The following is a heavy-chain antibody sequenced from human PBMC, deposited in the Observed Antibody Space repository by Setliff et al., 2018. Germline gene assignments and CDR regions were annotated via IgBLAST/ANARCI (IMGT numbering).Heavy chain of an antibody. J-gene: IGHJ4*02. V-gene: IGHV4-59*08. CDR1: GASINSDY. D-gene: IGHD2-21*02. CDR3: AKATGHIVVETDSFYFDK. CDR2: IHYTGST. Sequence: SETLSLTCSVYGASINSDYWAWIRQTPGKGLEWIGYIHYTGSTNYNPSLETRVTISVDTSKNQFSLKLNSVTAADTAVYYCAKATGHIVVETDSFYFDKWGRGVLVTVSS.